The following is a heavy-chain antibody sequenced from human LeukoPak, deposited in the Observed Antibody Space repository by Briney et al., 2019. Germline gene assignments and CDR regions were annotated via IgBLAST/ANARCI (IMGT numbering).Heavy chain of an antibody. CDR3: TRRGDGYNSGAFDI. CDR1: GFTFSGST. Sequence: GRSLRLSCAASGFTFSGSTMQWVRQASGKGLEWVGRVRSKADSYATAYGGSGKGRFTISRDDSKNTAYPQMNSLKTEDTAVYYCTRRGDGYNSGAFDIWGQGTMVTVSS. D-gene: IGHD5-24*01. CDR2: VRSKADSYAT. V-gene: IGHV3-73*01. J-gene: IGHJ3*02.